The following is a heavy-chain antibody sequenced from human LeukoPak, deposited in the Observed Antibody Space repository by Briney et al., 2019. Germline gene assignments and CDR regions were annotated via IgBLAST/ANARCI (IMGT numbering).Heavy chain of an antibody. J-gene: IGHJ4*02. CDR1: GFTFSDYN. D-gene: IGHD6-13*01. V-gene: IGHV3-11*04. CDR3: AREQGRSSSLDY. Sequence: PGGSLRLSCAASGFTFSDYNMNWVRQAPGKGLEWVSYISTSGSTIYYADSVKGRFTISRDNAKNSLYLQMNSLRAEDTAVYYCAREQGRSSSLDYWGQGTLVTVSS. CDR2: ISTSGSTI.